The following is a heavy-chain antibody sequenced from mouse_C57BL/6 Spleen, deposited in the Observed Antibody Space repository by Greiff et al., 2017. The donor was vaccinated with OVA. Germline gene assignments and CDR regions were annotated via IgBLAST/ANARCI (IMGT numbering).Heavy chain of an antibody. CDR1: GYTFTSYW. J-gene: IGHJ4*01. D-gene: IGHD2-1*01. CDR2: IDPSDSYT. Sequence: VQLQQPGAELVKPGASVKLSCKASGYTFTSYWMQWVKQRPGQGLEWIGEIDPSDSYTNYNQKFKGKATLTVYTSSRTAYMQISSLTSEDSAVYYCFYYYYAMDYWGQGTSVTVSS. CDR3: FYYYYAMDY. V-gene: IGHV1-50*01.